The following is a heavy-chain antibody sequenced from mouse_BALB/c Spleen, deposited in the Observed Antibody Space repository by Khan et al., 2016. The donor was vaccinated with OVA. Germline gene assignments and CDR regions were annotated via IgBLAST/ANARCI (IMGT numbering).Heavy chain of an antibody. J-gene: IGHJ4*01. CDR3: ALRGDIYDTYYGYAMDY. D-gene: IGHD2-3*01. CDR2: IDPANGNT. CDR1: GFNIKDTY. V-gene: IGHV14-3*02. Sequence: EVQLQESGAELVKPGASVKLSCTASGFNIKDTYMHWVKQRPEQGLEWIGRIDPANGNTQYDPKFPGKATITADTSSNTAYLQLSSLTSEDTAVYYCALRGDIYDTYYGYAMDYWGQGTSVTVSS.